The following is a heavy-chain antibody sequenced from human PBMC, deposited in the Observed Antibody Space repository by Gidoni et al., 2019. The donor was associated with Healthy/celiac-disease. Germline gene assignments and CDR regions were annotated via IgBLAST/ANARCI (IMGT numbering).Heavy chain of an antibody. CDR3: AKGLYSSSWKSGAFDL. CDR2: IRWNSGSI. J-gene: IGHJ3*01. CDR1: GFTVEDYA. D-gene: IGHD6-13*01. Sequence: EGKMVESGGGWVQPGRAMRISCADAGFTVEDYAMHWVRQAPGKGLGWVSGIRWNSGSIGYADSVKGRFTISRDHAKHSLYLQMNSLRAEDTALYYCAKGLYSSSWKSGAFDLWGQGTMVTVSS. V-gene: IGHV3-9*01.